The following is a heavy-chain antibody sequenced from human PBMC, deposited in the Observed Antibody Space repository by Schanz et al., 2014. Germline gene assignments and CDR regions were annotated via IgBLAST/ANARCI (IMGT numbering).Heavy chain of an antibody. CDR1: RYTFNTYG. D-gene: IGHD6-13*01. CDR3: ARGGVDAAAGGNY. V-gene: IGHV1-46*02. CDR2: INSSGGGT. Sequence: QGQLVQSGPEVKEPGASVKVSCEASRYTFNTYGLNWVRQAPGQGLEWMGYINSSGGGTSYAQKFQDRLTMTRDASTSTVYMELSSLRSEDTAVYYCARGGVDAAAGGNYWGQGTLVTVSS. J-gene: IGHJ4*02.